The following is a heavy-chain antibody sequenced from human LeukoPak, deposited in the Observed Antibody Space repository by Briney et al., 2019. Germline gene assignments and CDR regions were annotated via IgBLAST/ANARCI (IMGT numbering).Heavy chain of an antibody. CDR1: GFTVWTTY. V-gene: IGHV3-7*02. CDR2: INQDGGEK. CDR3: ATSTHYFGSGSPTLFDY. D-gene: IGHD3-10*01. J-gene: IGHJ4*02. Sequence: PGGSLRLSCEASGFTVWTTYMTWVRQAPGKGLEWVASINQDGGEKYYVDSVKGRFTISRDNAKNSLYLQMNSLRAEDTAVYYCATSTHYFGSGSPTLFDYWGQGTLVTVSS.